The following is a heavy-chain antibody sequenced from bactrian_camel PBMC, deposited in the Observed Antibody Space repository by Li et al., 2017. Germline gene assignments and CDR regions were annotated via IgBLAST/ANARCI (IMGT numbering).Heavy chain of an antibody. J-gene: IGHJ4*01. CDR1: GYIPSRHC. V-gene: IGHV3S53*01. Sequence: VQLVESGGGSVQAGGSLRLSCTHSGYIPSRHCVGWFRQAPGKQREGVAMIASDGRTTYADSVEGRFTISQDNTQNSLILQMNNLKPEDTALYYCAADMGPRCKTMIQRPNRYMGQGTQVTVS. CDR2: IASDGRT. D-gene: IGHD4*01.